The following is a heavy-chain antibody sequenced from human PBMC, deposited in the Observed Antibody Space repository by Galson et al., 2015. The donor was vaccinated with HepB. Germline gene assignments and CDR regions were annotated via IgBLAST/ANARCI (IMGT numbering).Heavy chain of an antibody. D-gene: IGHD5-12*01. CDR1: AFTFSNYS. CDR2: ISGSSTYI. CDR3: ARESGGYSGYDYSGDAFDM. J-gene: IGHJ3*02. V-gene: IGHV3-21*01. Sequence: SLRLSCAASAFTFSNYSMNWVRQAPGKGLEWVSSISGSSTYIFYADSVEGRFTISRDNAKNSLFLQMNSLRAEDTAVYYCARESGGYSGYDYSGDAFDMWGQGTMVTVSS.